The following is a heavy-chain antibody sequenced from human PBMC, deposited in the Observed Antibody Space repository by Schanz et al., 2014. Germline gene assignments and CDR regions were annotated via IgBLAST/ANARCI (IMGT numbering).Heavy chain of an antibody. V-gene: IGHV1-18*04. CDR1: GYSFSGYY. CDR2: INVYNGDT. J-gene: IGHJ3*02. CDR3: ARNIIATARAYDI. Sequence: QVQLVQSGAEVKKPGASVKVSCKASGYSFSGYYMHWVRQAPGQGLEWMGWINVYNGDTKFAKTFQDRVTLTTDTSTSTAYMELRSLRSDDTAVYYCARNIIATARAYDIWGHGTMVTVSS. D-gene: IGHD6-13*01.